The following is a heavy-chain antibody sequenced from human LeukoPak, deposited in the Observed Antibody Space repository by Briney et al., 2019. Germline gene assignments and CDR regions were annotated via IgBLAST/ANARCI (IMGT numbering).Heavy chain of an antibody. D-gene: IGHD3-16*02. CDR2: ISYA. V-gene: IGHV3-30*03. J-gene: IGHJ4*02. CDR3: AREFEDYDYVWGSYRYRHYFDY. Sequence: GGSLRLSCAASGFTFSSYGMHWVRQAPGKGLEWVAVISYADSVKGRFTISRDNSKNTLYLQMNSLRAEDTAVYYCAREFEDYDYVWGSYRYRHYFDYWGQGTLVTVSS. CDR1: GFTFSSYG.